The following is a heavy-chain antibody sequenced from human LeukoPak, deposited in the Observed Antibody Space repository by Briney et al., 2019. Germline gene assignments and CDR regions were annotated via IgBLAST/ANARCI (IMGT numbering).Heavy chain of an antibody. CDR3: ARGSLAAGAPFDP. V-gene: IGHV4-38-2*02. CDR1: GYSISTGYY. J-gene: IGHJ5*02. Sequence: SETLSLTCTVSGYSISTGYYWDWIRQPPGKGLEWIGTFYHGGSTYYNPSLKSRVTISVDTSKNQFSLNLTSVTAADTAVYYCARGSLAAGAPFDPWGQGTLVTVSS. CDR2: FYHGGST. D-gene: IGHD6-13*01.